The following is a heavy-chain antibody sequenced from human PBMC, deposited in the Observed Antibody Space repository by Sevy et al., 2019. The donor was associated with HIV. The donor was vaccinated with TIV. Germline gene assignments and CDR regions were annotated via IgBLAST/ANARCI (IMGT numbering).Heavy chain of an antibody. V-gene: IGHV3-23*01. CDR2: ISGSGGST. D-gene: IGHD6-6*01. CDR1: GFTFSSYA. J-gene: IGHJ4*02. CDR3: AKNPARLPFDY. Sequence: GGSLRLSCAASGFTFSSYAMSWVRQAPGKGLEWVSAISGSGGSTYDADSVKGRFTISRDNSKNTLYLQMNSLRAEDTAVSYCAKNPARLPFDYWGQGTLVTVSS.